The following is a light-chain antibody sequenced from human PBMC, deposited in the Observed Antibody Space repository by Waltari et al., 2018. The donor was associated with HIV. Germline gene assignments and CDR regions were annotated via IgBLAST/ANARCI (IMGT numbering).Light chain of an antibody. Sequence: DLQMTQFPSTLYAPLGDRVTVSCRANQTISKFLNWYQHKAGEAPNLLISSASNLHGGVPSRFGGGGSGTDFALTITTLQPEDFAVYYCQQTHSAPWTFGQGT. CDR2: SAS. J-gene: IGKJ1*01. CDR1: QTISKF. V-gene: IGKV1-39*01. CDR3: QQTHSAPWT.